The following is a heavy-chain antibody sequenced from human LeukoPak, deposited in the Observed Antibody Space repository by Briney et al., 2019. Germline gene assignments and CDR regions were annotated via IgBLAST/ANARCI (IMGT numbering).Heavy chain of an antibody. Sequence: SETLSLTCAVYGGSFSGYYWSWIRQPPGKGLEWIGEINHSGSTNYNPSLKSRVTISVDTSKNQSSLKLSSVTAADTAVYYCARGITIFGVVILDYWGQGTLVTVSS. CDR3: ARGITIFGVVILDY. V-gene: IGHV4-34*01. CDR1: GGSFSGYY. J-gene: IGHJ4*02. D-gene: IGHD3-3*01. CDR2: INHSGST.